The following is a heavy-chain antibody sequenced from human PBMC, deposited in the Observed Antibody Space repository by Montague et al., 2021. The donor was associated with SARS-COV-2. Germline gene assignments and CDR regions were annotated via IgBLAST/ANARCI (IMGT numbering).Heavy chain of an antibody. CDR2: IYHSGST. J-gene: IGHJ5*02. V-gene: IGHV4-4*02. Sequence: SETLSLTCAVSGGSISSSNWWSWVRQPPGKGLEWIGEIYHSGSTNYNPSLKSRVTISVDKSKNQFSLKLSSVTAADTAVYYCAREELVVRGWFDPWGQGTLVTVSS. D-gene: IGHD2-15*01. CDR3: AREELVVRGWFDP. CDR1: GGSISSSNW.